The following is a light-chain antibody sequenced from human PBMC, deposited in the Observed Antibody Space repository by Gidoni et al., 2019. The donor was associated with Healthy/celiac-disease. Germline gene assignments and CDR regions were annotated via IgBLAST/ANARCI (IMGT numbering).Light chain of an antibody. Sequence: PPESVSPGQTASITCSGDKLGDKYACWYQQKPGQSPVLVIYQDSKRPSGIPERFSGSNSGNTATLTISGTQAMDEADYYCQAWDSSTVVFGGGTKLTVL. V-gene: IGLV3-1*01. CDR1: KLGDKY. CDR2: QDS. CDR3: QAWDSSTVV. J-gene: IGLJ2*01.